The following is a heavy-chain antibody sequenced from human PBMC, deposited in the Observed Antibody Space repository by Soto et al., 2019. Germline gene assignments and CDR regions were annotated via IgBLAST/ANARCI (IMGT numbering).Heavy chain of an antibody. CDR2: IGFDGNND. J-gene: IGHJ4*02. CDR1: GFSLGSYG. D-gene: IGHD6-19*01. CDR3: ARDSPYRRGWLDY. Sequence: PGGSLRLSCAASGFSLGSYGMHWVRQAPGKGLEWVAVIGFDGNNDYYANSVKGRFTISRDNSKNSLYLQMNSLRDEDTAVYYCARDSPYRRGWLDYWGQGTLVTVSS. V-gene: IGHV3-33*01.